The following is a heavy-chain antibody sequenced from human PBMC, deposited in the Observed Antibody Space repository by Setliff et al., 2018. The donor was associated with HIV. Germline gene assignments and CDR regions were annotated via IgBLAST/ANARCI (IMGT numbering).Heavy chain of an antibody. CDR1: GFSLSAHG. V-gene: IGHV3-33*06. D-gene: IGHD3-16*01. CDR3: AKTLPTFSTYNWYFDL. Sequence: PGGSLRLSCAASGFSLSAHGMHWVRQAPGKGLEWVAGIWHDVTKDYYADSVKGRFTISRDNSKNTLYMEMSRLRAEDTAVYYCAKTLPTFSTYNWYFDLWGRGTLVTVSS. CDR2: IWHDVTKD. J-gene: IGHJ2*01.